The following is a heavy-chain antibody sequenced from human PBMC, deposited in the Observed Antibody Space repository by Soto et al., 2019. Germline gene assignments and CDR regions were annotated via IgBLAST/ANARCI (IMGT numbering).Heavy chain of an antibody. CDR3: ARDQICSGGSCYVDY. CDR2: ISAYNGNT. CDR1: GYTFTSYG. Sequence: GASVKVSCKASGYTFTSYGISCVRQAPGQGLEWMGWISAYNGNTNYAQKLQGRVTMTTDTSTSTAYMELRSLRSDDTAVYYCARDQICSGGSCYVDYWGQGTLVTVSS. J-gene: IGHJ4*02. D-gene: IGHD2-15*01. V-gene: IGHV1-18*01.